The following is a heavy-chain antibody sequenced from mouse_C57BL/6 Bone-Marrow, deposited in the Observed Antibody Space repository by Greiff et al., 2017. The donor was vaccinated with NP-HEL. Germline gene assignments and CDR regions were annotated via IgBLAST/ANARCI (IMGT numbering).Heavy chain of an antibody. J-gene: IGHJ2*01. D-gene: IGHD2-4*01. CDR3: ARGYDYIYLDY. Sequence: VQLQQSGPELVKPGASVKISCKASGYSFTGYYMNWVKQSPEKSLEWIGEIIPSTGGTTYNQKFKAKATLTVDKSSSTAYMQLKSLTSEDSAVYYCARGYDYIYLDYWGQGTTLTVSS. CDR2: IIPSTGGT. V-gene: IGHV1-42*01. CDR1: GYSFTGYY.